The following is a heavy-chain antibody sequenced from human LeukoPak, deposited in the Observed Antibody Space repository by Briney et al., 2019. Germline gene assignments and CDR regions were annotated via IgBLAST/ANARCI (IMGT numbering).Heavy chain of an antibody. Sequence: GGSLRLSCAASGFTFSSYAMHWVRQAPGKGLEWVAVISYDGSNKYYADSVKGRFTISRDNSKNTLYLQMNSLRAEDTAVYYCARHSYGSNFYYYYYMDVWGKGTTVTVSS. CDR1: GFTFSSYA. CDR3: ARHSYGSNFYYYYYMDV. J-gene: IGHJ6*03. CDR2: ISYDGSNK. D-gene: IGHD5-18*01. V-gene: IGHV3-30*04.